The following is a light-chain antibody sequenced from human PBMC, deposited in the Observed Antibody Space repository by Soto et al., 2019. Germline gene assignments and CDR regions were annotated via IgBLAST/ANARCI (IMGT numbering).Light chain of an antibody. CDR3: LRYNAFSQT. J-gene: IGKJ1*01. CDR1: QSMNDW. Sequence: DLQMTQSPSTLSASVGDRVTITCRASQSMNDWLAWFQQKPGKAPKVLIYDASSLQSGVPSSFSGSGSGTEFTLTIDGLQPGDVATYYCLRYNAFSQTFGQGTKVEL. CDR2: DAS. V-gene: IGKV1-5*01.